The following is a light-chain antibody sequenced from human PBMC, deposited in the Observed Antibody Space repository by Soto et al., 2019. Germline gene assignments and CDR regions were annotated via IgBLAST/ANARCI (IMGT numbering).Light chain of an antibody. V-gene: IGLV2-14*01. Sequence: SVLTQPTYVSGSPGTSSTISCTRTSTAVGGYNYVSWYQQHPGKAPKLMIYDVSNRPSGVSNRFSGSKSGNTASLTISGLQAEDEADYYCSSYTSSSYNYVFGTGT. CDR1: STAVGGYNY. CDR2: DVS. CDR3: SSYTSSSYNYV. J-gene: IGLJ1*01.